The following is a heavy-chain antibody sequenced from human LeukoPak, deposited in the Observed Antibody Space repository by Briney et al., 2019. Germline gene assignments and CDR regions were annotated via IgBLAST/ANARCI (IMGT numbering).Heavy chain of an antibody. CDR1: GGSISSYY. CDR2: IYYSGST. D-gene: IGHD3-16*01. J-gene: IGHJ6*02. CDR3: ARGGGYYGMDV. Sequence: PSETLSLTCSVSGGSISSYYWSWMRQPPGKGLEWIGYIYYSGSTNYNPSLKSRVTISVDTSKNQFSLKLTSVTAADTAVYYCARGGGYYGMDVWGQGTTVTVSS. V-gene: IGHV4-59*01.